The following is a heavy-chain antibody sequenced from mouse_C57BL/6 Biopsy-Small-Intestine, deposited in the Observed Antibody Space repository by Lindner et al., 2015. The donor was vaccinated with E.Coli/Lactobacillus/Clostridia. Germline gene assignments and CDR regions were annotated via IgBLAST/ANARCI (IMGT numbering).Heavy chain of an antibody. CDR3: ARDYPNWGARYQYAMEV. Sequence: QGLEWMAMDQALTNGTRSYAQNFQGRVTMTTDTSTSTGYMELRSLRSDDTAVYYCARDYPNWGARYQYAMEVWGQGTTVTVSS. D-gene: IGHD4-1*01. J-gene: IGHJ1*01. CDR2: DQALTNGTR. V-gene: IGHV14-3*01.